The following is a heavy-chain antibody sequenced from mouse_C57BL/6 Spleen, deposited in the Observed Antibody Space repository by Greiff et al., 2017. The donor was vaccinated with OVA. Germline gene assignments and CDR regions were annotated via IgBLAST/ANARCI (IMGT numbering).Heavy chain of an antibody. CDR3: ARRGVGLLPLAY. CDR1: GYTFTSYW. V-gene: IGHV1-55*01. CDR2: IYPGSGST. D-gene: IGHD2-3*01. Sequence: QVQLKQPGAELVKPGASVKMSCKASGYTFTSYWITWVKQRPGQGLEWIGDIYPGSGSTNYNETFKSKATLTVDTSSRTAYRKLSSLTSEDSAVYYCARRGVGLLPLAYWGQGTLVTVSA. J-gene: IGHJ3*01.